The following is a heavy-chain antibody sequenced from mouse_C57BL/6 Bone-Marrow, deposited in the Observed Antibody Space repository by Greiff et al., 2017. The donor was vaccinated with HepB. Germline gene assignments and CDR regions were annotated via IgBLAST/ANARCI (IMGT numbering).Heavy chain of an antibody. D-gene: IGHD1-1*01. Sequence: DVMLVESGGGLVKPGGSLKLSCAASGFTFSDYGMHWVRQAPEKGLEWVAYISSGSSTIYYADTVKGRFTISRDNAKNTLFLQMTSLRSEDTAMYYCARSYYYGSSYSYWGQGTTLTVSS. CDR1: GFTFSDYG. CDR3: ARSYYYGSSYSY. CDR2: ISSGSSTI. V-gene: IGHV5-17*01. J-gene: IGHJ2*01.